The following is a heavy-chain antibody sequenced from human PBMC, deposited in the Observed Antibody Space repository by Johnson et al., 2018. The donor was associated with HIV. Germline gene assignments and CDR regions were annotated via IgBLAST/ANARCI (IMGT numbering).Heavy chain of an antibody. Sequence: QVQLVESGGGVVQPGGSLRLSCAASGFTFSSYGMRWVRQAPGKGLEWVAFIRYDGSNKYYADSVKGRFTISRDNSKNTLYLQMNSLRAEDTAVYYCAKIIGYSSGLEIWGQGTMVTVSS. D-gene: IGHD6-19*01. CDR1: GFTFSSYG. CDR3: AKIIGYSSGLEI. CDR2: IRYDGSNK. J-gene: IGHJ3*02. V-gene: IGHV3-30*02.